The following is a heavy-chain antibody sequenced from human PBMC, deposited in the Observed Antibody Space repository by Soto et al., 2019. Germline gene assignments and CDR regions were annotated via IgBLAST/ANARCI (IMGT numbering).Heavy chain of an antibody. CDR1: GDTFNFYS. J-gene: IGHJ4*02. Sequence: QVQLVQSGAEVKRPGSSVKVSCKASGDTFNFYSINWVRQAPGLGLEWMGRVNPILSMSNYAQRFQGRVTMTADKSTSTAYMELSGLRSEKTAIYYCATSYGSGYRAFDFWGQGALVTVSS. CDR2: VNPILSMS. V-gene: IGHV1-69*04. CDR3: ATSYGSGYRAFDF. D-gene: IGHD3-10*01.